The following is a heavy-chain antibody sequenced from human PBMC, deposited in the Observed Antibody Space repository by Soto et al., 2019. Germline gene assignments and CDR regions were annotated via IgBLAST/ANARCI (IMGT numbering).Heavy chain of an antibody. CDR1: GYTFSNLY. D-gene: IGHD3-16*01. V-gene: IGHV1-46*01. CDR2: INPSVSST. J-gene: IGHJ5*02. CDR3: ARMATFGSLNWFDP. Sequence: ASVKVSCKAFGYTFSNLYIHWVRQAPGQGLEWMGIINPSVSSTRYVQKFQGRVTMTRDISIATAYMELSSLRSDDTAIYYCARMATFGSLNWFDPWGQGTLVTVSS.